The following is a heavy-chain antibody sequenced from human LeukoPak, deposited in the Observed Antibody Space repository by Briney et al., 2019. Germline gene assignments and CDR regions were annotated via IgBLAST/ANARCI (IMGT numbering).Heavy chain of an antibody. CDR1: GGTFSRYA. V-gene: IGHV1-69*04. CDR2: IIPILGIA. Sequence: SVKVSCKASGGTFSRYATSWVRQAPGQGLEWMGRIIPILGIANYAQKFQGRVTITADKSTSTAYMELSSLRSEDTAVYYCARDKNLGIVATMFDYWGQGTLVTVSS. D-gene: IGHD5-12*01. J-gene: IGHJ4*02. CDR3: ARDKNLGIVATMFDY.